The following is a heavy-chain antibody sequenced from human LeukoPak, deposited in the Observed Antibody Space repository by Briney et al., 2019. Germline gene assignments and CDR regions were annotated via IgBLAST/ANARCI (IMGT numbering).Heavy chain of an antibody. D-gene: IGHD6-13*01. CDR2: ISWNSGSI. CDR1: GFTFDDYA. V-gene: IGHV3-9*01. J-gene: IGHJ4*02. Sequence: PGGSLRLSCAASGFTFDDYAMHWVRQAPGRGLEWVSGISWNSGSIGYADSVKGRFTISRDNAKNSLYLQMNSLRAEDTALYYCARDGIAAAGTRGGVDYWGQGTLVTVSS. CDR3: ARDGIAAAGTRGGVDY.